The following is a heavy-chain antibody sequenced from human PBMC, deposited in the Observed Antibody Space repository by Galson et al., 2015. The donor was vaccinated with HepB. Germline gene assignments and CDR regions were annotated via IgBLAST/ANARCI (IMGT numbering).Heavy chain of an antibody. D-gene: IGHD1-26*01. V-gene: IGHV1-2*02. Sequence: SVKVSCKASGYTFTGYYMHWVRQAPGQGLEWMGWINPNSSGTNYAQKFQGRVTMTRDTSISTAYMELSRLRSDDTAVYYCARVGLKWELRGNAFDIWGQGTMVTVSS. CDR2: INPNSSGT. CDR1: GYTFTGYY. J-gene: IGHJ3*02. CDR3: ARVGLKWELRGNAFDI.